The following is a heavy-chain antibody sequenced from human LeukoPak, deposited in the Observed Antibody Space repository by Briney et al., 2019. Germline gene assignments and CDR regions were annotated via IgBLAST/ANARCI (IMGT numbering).Heavy chain of an antibody. V-gene: IGHV3-23*01. Sequence: GGSLRLSCIASGFTFSGYAMTWVRQAPGKGLEWVSAISGGGDAAYYADSVKGRFTISRDNSKNTLYLQMNSLRAEDTAVYYCARKYYDSSAFDAFDIWGQGTMVTVSS. CDR3: ARKYYDSSAFDAFDI. J-gene: IGHJ3*02. D-gene: IGHD3-22*01. CDR1: GFTFSGYA. CDR2: ISGGGDAA.